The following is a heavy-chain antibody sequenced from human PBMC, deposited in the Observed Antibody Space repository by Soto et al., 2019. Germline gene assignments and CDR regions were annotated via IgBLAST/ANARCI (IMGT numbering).Heavy chain of an antibody. V-gene: IGHV4-34*01. CDR1: GGSFSGYY. J-gene: IGHJ4*02. CDR3: ARMDYYGSGSYIDGY. D-gene: IGHD3-10*01. CDR2: INHSGST. Sequence: SETLSLTCAVYGGSFSGYYWSWIRQPPGKGLEWIGEINHSGSTNYNPSLKSRVTIPVDTSKNQFSLKLSSVTAADTAVYYCARMDYYGSGSYIDGYWGQGTLVTVSS.